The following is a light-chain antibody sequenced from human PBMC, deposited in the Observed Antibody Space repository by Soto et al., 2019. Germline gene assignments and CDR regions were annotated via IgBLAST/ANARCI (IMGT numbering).Light chain of an antibody. J-gene: IGKJ4*01. Sequence: DIQLTQSPSFLSASVGDRVTIICRASQGISSYLAWYQQKPGKAPKLLIYGASTLQSGVPSRFSGSGYGTEFTLRISSLQPEDFATYYCQQLNSYPRVTFGGGTKVEIK. V-gene: IGKV1-9*01. CDR3: QQLNSYPRVT. CDR2: GAS. CDR1: QGISSY.